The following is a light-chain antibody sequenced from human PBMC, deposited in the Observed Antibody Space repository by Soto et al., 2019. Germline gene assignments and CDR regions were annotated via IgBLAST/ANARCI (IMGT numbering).Light chain of an antibody. J-gene: IGLJ2*01. Sequence: QSALTQPRSVSGSPGQSVTISCTGTSSDVGGYNSVSWYQHHPGKAPKLMIFDVSKRPSGVPDRFSGSKSGNTASLTISGLQAEDEADYYCCSYAGSFVVFGGGTKLTVL. CDR3: CSYAGSFVV. V-gene: IGLV2-11*01. CDR2: DVS. CDR1: SSDVGGYNS.